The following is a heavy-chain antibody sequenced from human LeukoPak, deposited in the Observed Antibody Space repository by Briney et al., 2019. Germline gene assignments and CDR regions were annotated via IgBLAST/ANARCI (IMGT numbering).Heavy chain of an antibody. CDR1: GFTFDDYA. Sequence: QTGGSLRLSCAASGFTFDDYAMHWVRQAPGKGLEWVSGISWNSGSIGYADSVKGRFTISRDNAKNSLYLLMNSLTTEDMALYYCAKGFGPLDDWYFDLWGRGTLVTVSS. V-gene: IGHV3-9*03. CDR2: ISWNSGSI. D-gene: IGHD1-1*01. J-gene: IGHJ2*01. CDR3: AKGFGPLDDWYFDL.